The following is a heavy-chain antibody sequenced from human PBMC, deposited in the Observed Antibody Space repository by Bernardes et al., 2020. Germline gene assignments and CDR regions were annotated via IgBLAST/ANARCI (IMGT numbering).Heavy chain of an antibody. CDR3: ARRNVWFDS. J-gene: IGHJ5*01. V-gene: IGHV3-48*03. CDR1: GFILSSFE. CDR2: ISDSGGSK. Sequence: RGSLRLSCAASGFILSSFEMNWVRQAPGKGLEWVSYISDSGGSKYYADSVKGRFTISRDNAKNSLYLQMNGLRAEDTAIYYCARRNVWFDSWGQGTLVAVSS.